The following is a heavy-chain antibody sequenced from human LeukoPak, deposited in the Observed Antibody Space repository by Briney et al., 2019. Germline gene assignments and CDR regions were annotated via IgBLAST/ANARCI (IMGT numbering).Heavy chain of an antibody. J-gene: IGHJ6*02. D-gene: IGHD3-22*01. V-gene: IGHV1-46*04. CDR3: ARGLDSTGFYYYGMDE. CDR2: IDPSGGST. Sequence: GASVKVSCKASGYTFTSYYMHWVRQAPGQGLEWMEIIDPSGGSTTYAQKLQGRVTMTRDTSTSTVYMELSSLRSEDTAVYFCARGLDSTGFYYYGMDEWGQGTTVTVSS. CDR1: GYTFTSYY.